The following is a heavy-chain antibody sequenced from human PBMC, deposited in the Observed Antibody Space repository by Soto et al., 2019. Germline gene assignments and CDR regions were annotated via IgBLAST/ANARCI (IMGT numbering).Heavy chain of an antibody. J-gene: IGHJ5*02. CDR3: ARARGGDSGDYASLFDR. V-gene: IGHV4-30-4*01. Sequence: VQLQESGPGLVTPSQTLSLTCTVFGGSVSIGDYLWSWIRQRPGKGLEWIGYIHDSGNTYYNPSLKSHVTISLDTSKNQFSLKVTSMTAADTAVYFCARARGGDSGDYASLFDRWGQGNLVTVSS. D-gene: IGHD4-17*01. CDR2: IHDSGNT. CDR1: GGSVSIGDYL.